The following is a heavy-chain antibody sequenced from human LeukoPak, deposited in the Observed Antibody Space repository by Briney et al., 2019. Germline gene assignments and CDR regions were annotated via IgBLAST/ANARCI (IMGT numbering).Heavy chain of an antibody. D-gene: IGHD3-22*01. Sequence: TGGSTRLSCATSGFTFTNFGMHWVRQSPGKGLEWVTFIDDDGINFYYVNSVKGRFTISRDNSKNTLYLQMNSLESEDTAVYYCVRGPARGYYDGSGYDFDYWRQGTLVTVSS. CDR3: VRGPARGYYDGSGYDFDY. J-gene: IGHJ4*02. V-gene: IGHV3-30*02. CDR2: IDDDGINF. CDR1: GFTFTNFG.